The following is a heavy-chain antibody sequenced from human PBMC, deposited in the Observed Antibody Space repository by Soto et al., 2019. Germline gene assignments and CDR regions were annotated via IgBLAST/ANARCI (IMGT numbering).Heavy chain of an antibody. Sequence: GGSLRLSCAASGFTFSSYAMSWVRQAPGKGLEWVSAISGSGGSTYYADSVKGRFTISRDNSKNTLYLQMNSLRAEDTAVYYCAKEGALGYCTNGVCYNTWFSGAEADYWGQGTLVTVSS. V-gene: IGHV3-23*01. CDR2: ISGSGGST. CDR1: GFTFSSYA. D-gene: IGHD2-8*01. CDR3: AKEGALGYCTNGVCYNTWFSGAEADY. J-gene: IGHJ4*02.